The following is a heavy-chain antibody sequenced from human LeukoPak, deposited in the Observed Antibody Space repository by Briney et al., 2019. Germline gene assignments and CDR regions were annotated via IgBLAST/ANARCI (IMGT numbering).Heavy chain of an antibody. D-gene: IGHD3-16*02. CDR2: INPNSGGT. Sequence: GASVKVSCKASGYTFTSYYMHWVRQAPGQGLEWMGWINPNSGGTNYAQKFQGRVTMTRDTSISTAYMELSRLRSDDTAVYYCARRVDYDYVWGSYRDYWGQGTLVTVSS. CDR3: ARRVDYDYVWGSYRDY. CDR1: GYTFTSYY. V-gene: IGHV1-2*02. J-gene: IGHJ4*02.